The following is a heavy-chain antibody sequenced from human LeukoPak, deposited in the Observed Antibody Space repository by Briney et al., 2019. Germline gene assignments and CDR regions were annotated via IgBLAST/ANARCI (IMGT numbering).Heavy chain of an antibody. D-gene: IGHD6-13*01. J-gene: IGHJ1*01. CDR1: GYSFTSYW. CDR3: ARRAVAAAGENAEYFQH. Sequence: GESLKISCKGSGYSFTSYWIAWVRQMPGKGLEWMGIIYPGDSDTRYSPSFQGQVTISADKSITTAYLQCSSLKASDTAIYYCARRAVAAAGENAEYFQHWGQGTLVTVSS. CDR2: IYPGDSDT. V-gene: IGHV5-51*01.